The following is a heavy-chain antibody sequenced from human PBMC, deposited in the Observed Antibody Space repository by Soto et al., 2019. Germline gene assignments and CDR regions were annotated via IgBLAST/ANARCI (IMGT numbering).Heavy chain of an antibody. CDR1: GFTFSNAW. CDR2: ISGSGGST. CDR3: AKAQRTLTAMACFDY. J-gene: IGHJ4*02. D-gene: IGHD5-18*01. Sequence: PGGSLRLSCAASGFTFSNAWMNWVRQAPGKGLEWVSAISGSGGSTYYADSVKGRFTISRDNSKNTLYLQMNSLRAEDTAVYYCAKAQRTLTAMACFDYWGRGTLVTVSS. V-gene: IGHV3-23*01.